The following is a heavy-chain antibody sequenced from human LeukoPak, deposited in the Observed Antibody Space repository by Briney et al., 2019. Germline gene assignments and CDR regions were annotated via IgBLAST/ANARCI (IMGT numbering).Heavy chain of an antibody. CDR2: INTDGRTT. Sequence: GGSLRLSCAASGFTFSSYWMHWVRQAPGKGLVWVSRINTDGRTTTYADSVKGRFTISRDNAKNSLYLQMNSLRAEDTAVYSCARDAIAAAGTDYWGQGTLVTVSS. CDR1: GFTFSSYW. CDR3: ARDAIAAAGTDY. D-gene: IGHD6-13*01. J-gene: IGHJ4*02. V-gene: IGHV3-74*01.